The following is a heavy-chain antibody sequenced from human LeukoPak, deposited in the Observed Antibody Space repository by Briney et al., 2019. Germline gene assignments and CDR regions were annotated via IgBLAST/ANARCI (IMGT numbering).Heavy chain of an antibody. D-gene: IGHD3-16*02. J-gene: IGHJ4*02. CDR2: IYYGGTT. CDR1: GYSISSGYY. Sequence: PSETLSLTCTVSGYSISSGYYWGWIRQPPGKGLEWIGSIYYGGTTYYNPSLKSRVTISVDTSKNQFSLKLSSVTAADTAVYYCARGSLVPRDYVWGSYRYGSYFDFWGQGTLVTVSS. CDR3: ARGSLVPRDYVWGSYRYGSYFDF. V-gene: IGHV4-38-2*02.